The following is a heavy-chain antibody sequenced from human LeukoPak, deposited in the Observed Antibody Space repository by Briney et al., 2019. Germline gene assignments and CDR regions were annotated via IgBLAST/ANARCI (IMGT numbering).Heavy chain of an antibody. D-gene: IGHD6-13*01. CDR1: GFTFSSYG. V-gene: IGHV3-33*01. Sequence: GGSLRLSCAASGFTFSSYGIHWVRQAPGKGLEWVAVIWYDGSNKYYADSVKGRFTISRDNSKNTLYLQMNSLRADDTAVYYCATGYSSSWYPLYYFDYWGQGTLVTVSS. J-gene: IGHJ4*02. CDR2: IWYDGSNK. CDR3: ATGYSSSWYPLYYFDY.